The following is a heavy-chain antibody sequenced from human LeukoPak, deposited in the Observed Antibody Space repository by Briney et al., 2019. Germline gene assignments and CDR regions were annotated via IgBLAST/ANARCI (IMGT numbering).Heavy chain of an antibody. D-gene: IGHD3-10*01. V-gene: IGHV4-39*01. Sequence: PSETLSLTCTVSGGSISSSSYYWGWIRQPPGKGLEWVGSIYYSGSTYYNPSLKSRVTISVDTSKNQFSLKLSSVTAADTAVYYCARPVGYGSVLYWGQGTLVTVSS. CDR3: ARPVGYGSVLY. CDR2: IYYSGST. CDR1: GGSISSSSYY. J-gene: IGHJ4*02.